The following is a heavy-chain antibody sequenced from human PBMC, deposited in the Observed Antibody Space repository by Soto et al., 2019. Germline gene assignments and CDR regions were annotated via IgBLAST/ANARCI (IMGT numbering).Heavy chain of an antibody. Sequence: QVQLVQSGAEVKKPGSSVKVSCKASGGTFSSYTISWVRQSPGQGLEWMGMIIPILGIANYAQKLQGRVTITADKSASTAYMELSSLRSEDTAVYYGALDSVGVVVDATPYYYGMEVWGKGTTVTVSS. CDR1: GGTFSSYT. CDR2: IIPILGIA. D-gene: IGHD2-15*01. J-gene: IGHJ6*04. V-gene: IGHV1-69*02. CDR3: ALDSVGVVVDATPYYYGMEV.